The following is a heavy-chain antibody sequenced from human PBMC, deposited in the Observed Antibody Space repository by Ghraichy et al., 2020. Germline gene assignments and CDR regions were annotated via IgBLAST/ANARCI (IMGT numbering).Heavy chain of an antibody. CDR3: ARDGTGTRAGRYYYYMDV. V-gene: IGHV1-2*04. J-gene: IGHJ6*03. D-gene: IGHD1-1*01. CDR2: IDPNSGGT. CDR1: GYTFTGYY. Sequence: ASVKVSCKASGYTFTGYYMHWVRQAPGQGLEWMGWIDPNSGGTNYAQKFQGWVTMTRDTSISTAYMELSRLRSDDTAVYYCARDGTGTRAGRYYYYMDVWGKGTTVTVSS.